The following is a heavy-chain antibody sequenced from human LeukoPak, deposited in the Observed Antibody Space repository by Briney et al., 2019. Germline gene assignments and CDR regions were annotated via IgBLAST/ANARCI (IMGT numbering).Heavy chain of an antibody. Sequence: ASVKVSCKASGYTFTSYGITWVRQAPGQGLEWMGWVSAYNGNTNYAQKLQGRVTMTTETSTSTAYMELRSLRSDDTAVYYCARLPLYVFDYWGQGTLVTVSS. V-gene: IGHV1-18*01. CDR3: ARLPLYVFDY. CDR1: GYTFTSYG. D-gene: IGHD3-10*02. J-gene: IGHJ4*02. CDR2: VSAYNGNT.